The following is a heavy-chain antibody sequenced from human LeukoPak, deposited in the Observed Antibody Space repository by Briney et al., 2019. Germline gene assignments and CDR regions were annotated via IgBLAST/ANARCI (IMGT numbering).Heavy chain of an antibody. CDR2: ISAYNGNT. Sequence: ASVKVSCKASGYTFTSYGISWVRQAPGQGLEWMGWISAYNGNTNYAQKLQGRVTMTTDTSTSTAYMELRSLRSDDTAVYYCARGPYCSGGSCYNLAPRLFDYWGQGTLVTVSS. J-gene: IGHJ4*02. D-gene: IGHD2-15*01. CDR3: ARGPYCSGGSCYNLAPRLFDY. V-gene: IGHV1-18*01. CDR1: GYTFTSYG.